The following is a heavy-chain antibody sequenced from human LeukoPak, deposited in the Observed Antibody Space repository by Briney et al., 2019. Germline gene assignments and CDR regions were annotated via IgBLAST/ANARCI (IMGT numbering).Heavy chain of an antibody. CDR2: IMKDGSGK. CDR1: GFTFSIYW. J-gene: IGHJ4*02. CDR3: ARGPYEDYVRGQQFDS. D-gene: IGHD3-16*01. V-gene: IGHV3-7*01. Sequence: GSLRLSCAASGFTFSIYWMTWVRQAPGKGLEWVANIMKDGSGKYYVDSVKGRFTISRDNAKSSLYLQMNSLRTEDTAVYYCARGPYEDYVRGQQFDSWGQGTLVTVSS.